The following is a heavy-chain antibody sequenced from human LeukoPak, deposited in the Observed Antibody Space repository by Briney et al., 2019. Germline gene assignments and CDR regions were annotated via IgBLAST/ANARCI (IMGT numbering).Heavy chain of an antibody. CDR3: ARGFRKPRPLQGPSVTTPYYFDY. V-gene: IGHV4-34*01. D-gene: IGHD4-17*01. Sequence: SESLTLTCAVSGVTFSGYYMSWVRQAPGKGLEWIGEIYHSGSTNYNPSLKSRVTISVDTSKNQFSLKLSSVTAADTAVYYCARGFRKPRPLQGPSVTTPYYFDYWGQGTLVTVSS. CDR2: IYHSGST. CDR1: GVTFSGYY. J-gene: IGHJ4*02.